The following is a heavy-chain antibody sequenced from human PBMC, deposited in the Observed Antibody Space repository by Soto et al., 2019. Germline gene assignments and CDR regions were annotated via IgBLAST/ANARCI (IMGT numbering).Heavy chain of an antibody. V-gene: IGHV3-30-3*01. J-gene: IGHJ4*02. D-gene: IGHD3-9*01. CDR2: ISYDGSTK. CDR3: ARDRDSYDGFTAYYSPAFDY. Sequence: QVQLVESGGGVVQPGRSLRLSCAASGFTFNNYAMHWVRQAPGKGLEWVAGISYDGSTKYHADSLKGRFTCSRDKSKNTLSLQMDSLRTEDTAVYYCARDRDSYDGFTAYYSPAFDYWGPGTLVTVST. CDR1: GFTFNNYA.